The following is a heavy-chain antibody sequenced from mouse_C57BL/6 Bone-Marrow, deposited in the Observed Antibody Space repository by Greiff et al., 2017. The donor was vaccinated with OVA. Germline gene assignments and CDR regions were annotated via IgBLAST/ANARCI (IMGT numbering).Heavy chain of an antibody. CDR2: INYDGSST. V-gene: IGHV5-16*01. D-gene: IGHD1-1*01. CDR3: ARELQRGYFDV. J-gene: IGHJ1*03. CDR1: GFTFSDYY. Sequence: EVHLVESEGGLVQPGSSMKLSCTASGFTFSDYYMAWVRQVPEKGLEWVANINYDGSSTYYLDSLKSRFIISRDNAKNILYLQMSSLKSEDTATYYCARELQRGYFDVWGTGTTVTVSS.